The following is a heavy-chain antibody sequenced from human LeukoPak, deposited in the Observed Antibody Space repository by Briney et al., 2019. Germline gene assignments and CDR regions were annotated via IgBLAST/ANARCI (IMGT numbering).Heavy chain of an antibody. Sequence: SQTLSLTCTVSGGSISSGDYYWSWIRQPPGKGLEWIGYIYYSGSTNYNPSLKSRVTISVDTSKNQFSLKLSSVTAADTAVYYCARDGLVRQHQFWGDYYYYGMDVWGQGTTVTVSS. CDR3: ARDGLVRQHQFWGDYYYYGMDV. J-gene: IGHJ6*02. CDR1: GGSISSGDYY. D-gene: IGHD3-16*01. CDR2: IYYSGST. V-gene: IGHV4-61*08.